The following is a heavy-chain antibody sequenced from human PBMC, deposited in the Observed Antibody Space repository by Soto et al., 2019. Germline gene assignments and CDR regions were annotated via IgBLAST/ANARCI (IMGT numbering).Heavy chain of an antibody. D-gene: IGHD4-17*01. J-gene: IGHJ4*02. V-gene: IGHV1-18*01. CDR3: ASYYGDYESLASFDY. Sequence: QVQLVQSGAEVKKPGATVKVSCKASGYTFTSYGISWVRQAPGQGLEWMGWISAYNGNTNYAQKLQGRVTMTTDTSTSTAYTELRSLRSDDTAVYYCASYYGDYESLASFDYWGQGTLVTVSS. CDR2: ISAYNGNT. CDR1: GYTFTSYG.